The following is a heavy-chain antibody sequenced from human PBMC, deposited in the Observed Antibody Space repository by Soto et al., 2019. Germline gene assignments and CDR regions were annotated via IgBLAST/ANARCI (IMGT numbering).Heavy chain of an antibody. CDR1: GGSISGGVLS. CDR3: ARDIMPLTNDCYFDL. CDR2: IFDSGST. V-gene: IGHV4-30-4*01. D-gene: IGHD2-8*01. J-gene: IGHJ2*01. Sequence: QVQLQESGPGLVKPSETLSLTCTVSGGSISGGVLSWSWIRQPPGKGLEWIGHIFDSGSTYYNPSLKSQLTISVDTSQNQSYLRLSSVTAGDTAVYYCARDIMPLTNDCYFDLWGRGTLVTVSS.